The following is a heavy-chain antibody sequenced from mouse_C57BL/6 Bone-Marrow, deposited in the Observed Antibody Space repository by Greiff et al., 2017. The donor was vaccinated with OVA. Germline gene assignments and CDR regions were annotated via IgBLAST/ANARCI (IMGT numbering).Heavy chain of an antibody. V-gene: IGHV5-12*01. D-gene: IGHD2-1*01. CDR1: GFTFSDYY. CDR2: ISNGGGST. Sequence: EVQGVESGGGLVQPGGSLKLSCAASGFTFSDYYMYWVRQTPEKRLEWVAYISNGGGSTYYPDTVKGRFTISRDNAKNTLYLQMSRLKSEDTAMYYCARLDGNYHYFDYWGQGTTLTVSS. CDR3: ARLDGNYHYFDY. J-gene: IGHJ2*01.